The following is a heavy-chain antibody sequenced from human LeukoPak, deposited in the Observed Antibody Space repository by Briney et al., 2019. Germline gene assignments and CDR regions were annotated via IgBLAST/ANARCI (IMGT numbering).Heavy chain of an antibody. D-gene: IGHD3-22*01. Sequence: SETLSLTCTVYGGSISSYYWSWNRQPAGKGLEWIGRIYTSGSTNYNPSLKSRVTMSVDTSKNQFSLKLSSVTAADTAVYYCARARADYYGSSGYYYRFDYWGQGTLVTVSS. CDR2: IYTSGST. CDR3: ARARADYYGSSGYYYRFDY. V-gene: IGHV4-4*07. CDR1: GGSISSYY. J-gene: IGHJ4*02.